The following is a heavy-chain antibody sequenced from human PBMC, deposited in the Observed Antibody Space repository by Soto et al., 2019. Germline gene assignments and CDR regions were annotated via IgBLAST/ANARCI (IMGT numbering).Heavy chain of an antibody. D-gene: IGHD6-19*01. CDR2: ITSSSSYI. V-gene: IGHV3-21*01. CDR3: AREPGVSSGWYVDY. J-gene: IGHJ4*02. CDR1: GFTFSSHS. Sequence: KTGGSLRLSCAASGFTFSSHSMNWVRQAPGKGLEWVSSITSSSSYINYADSVKGRFTISRDNAKTSLYLQMNSLRAEDTAVYYCAREPGVSSGWYVDYWGQGTRVTVSS.